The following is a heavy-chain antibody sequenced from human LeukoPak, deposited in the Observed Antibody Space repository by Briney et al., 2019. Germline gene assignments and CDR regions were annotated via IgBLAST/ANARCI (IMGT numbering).Heavy chain of an antibody. V-gene: IGHV3-7*01. CDR2: IKQDGSEK. J-gene: IGHJ6*02. CDR3: ARGAGAVAGHYYYYGTDV. CDR1: GFTFSSYW. D-gene: IGHD6-19*01. Sequence: GGSLRLSCAASGFTFSSYWMSWVRQAPGKGLEWVANIKQDGSEKYYVDSVKGRFTISRDNAKNSLYLQMNSLRAEDTAVYYCARGAGAVAGHYYYYGTDVWGQGTTVTVSS.